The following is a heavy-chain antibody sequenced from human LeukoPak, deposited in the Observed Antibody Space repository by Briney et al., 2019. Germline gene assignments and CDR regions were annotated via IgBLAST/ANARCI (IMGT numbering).Heavy chain of an antibody. V-gene: IGHV6-1*01. J-gene: IGHJ2*01. CDR2: TYYRSKWYN. CDR1: GDSVSSNSAT. CDR3: VRDGESANWYFDL. Sequence: SQTLSLTCAIFGDSVSSNSATWNWIRQSPSRDLEWLGRTYYRSKWYNEYAVSVKSRITINPDTSKNQFSLQLNSVTPEDTAVYYCVRDGESANWYFDLWGRGTLVTVSS. D-gene: IGHD3-10*01.